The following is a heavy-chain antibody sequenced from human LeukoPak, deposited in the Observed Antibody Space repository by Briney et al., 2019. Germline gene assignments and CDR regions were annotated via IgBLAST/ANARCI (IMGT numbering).Heavy chain of an antibody. J-gene: IGHJ3*02. Sequence: SETLPLTCTVSGGSISSYYWSWIRQPPGKGLEWIGYIYYSGSTDYNPSLKSRVTISLHTSKNQFSLKLSSVTAADTAVYYCATYTPFETWGQGTMVTVSS. CDR2: IYYSGST. CDR1: GGSISSYY. CDR3: ATYTPFET. V-gene: IGHV4-59*01. D-gene: IGHD2-2*02.